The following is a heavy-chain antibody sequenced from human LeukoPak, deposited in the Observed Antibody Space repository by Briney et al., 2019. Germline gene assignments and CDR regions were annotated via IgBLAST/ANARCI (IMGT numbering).Heavy chain of an antibody. CDR2: IYTSGST. J-gene: IGHJ3*02. Sequence: SETLSLTYTVSGGSISSYYWSWIRQPAGKGLEWIGRIYTSGSTNYNPSLKSRVTMSVDTSKNQFSLKLSSVTAADTAVYYCARDSLSWNYGAFDIWGQGTMVTVSS. V-gene: IGHV4-4*07. CDR3: ARDSLSWNYGAFDI. D-gene: IGHD1-7*01. CDR1: GGSISSYY.